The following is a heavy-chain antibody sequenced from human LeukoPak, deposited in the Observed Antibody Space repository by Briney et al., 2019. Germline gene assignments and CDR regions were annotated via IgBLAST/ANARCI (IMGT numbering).Heavy chain of an antibody. Sequence: GGSLRLSCAASGFTFSSYCMSWVRQAPGKGLEWVSSISSSRSYIYYVDSVKGRFTISRDNAKNSLYLQMNSLRAEDTAVYYCARVRVRGVTLPDYWGEGTLVTPSS. J-gene: IGHJ4*02. CDR1: GFTFSSYC. V-gene: IGHV3-21*01. CDR3: ARVRVRGVTLPDY. CDR2: ISSSRSYI. D-gene: IGHD3-10*01.